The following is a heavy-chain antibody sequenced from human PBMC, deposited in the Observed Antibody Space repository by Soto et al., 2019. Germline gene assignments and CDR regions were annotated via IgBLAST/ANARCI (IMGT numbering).Heavy chain of an antibody. D-gene: IGHD1-26*01. CDR2: IYYSGST. Sequence: TLSLTCTVSGGSVRSGCDYGSWIRQPPGKGLEWIGYIYYSGSTYYNPSLKSRVTITVDTSKNQFSLKLSSVTAAATAAYYCARVHSSGSYPQRFKRYYFDYWGQGTLVTVSS. CDR3: ARVHSSGSYPQRFKRYYFDY. J-gene: IGHJ4*02. V-gene: IGHV4-30-4*01. CDR1: GGSVRSGCDY.